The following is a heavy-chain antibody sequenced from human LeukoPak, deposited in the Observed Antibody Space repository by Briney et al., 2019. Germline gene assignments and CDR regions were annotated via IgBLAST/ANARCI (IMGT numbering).Heavy chain of an antibody. V-gene: IGHV1-24*01. CDR1: GYTXTELS. J-gene: IGHJ3*02. CDR3: ATARIVGATQNAFDI. CDR2: FDPEDGET. D-gene: IGHD1-26*01. Sequence: ASVKVSCKVSGYTXTELSMHGVRQAPGKGLEWMGGFDPEDGETIYAQKFQGRVTMTEDTSTDTAYMELSSLRSEDTAVYYCATARIVGATQNAFDIWGQGTMVTVSS.